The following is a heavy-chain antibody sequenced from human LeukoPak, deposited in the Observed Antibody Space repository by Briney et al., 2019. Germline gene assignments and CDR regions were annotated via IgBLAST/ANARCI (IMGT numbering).Heavy chain of an antibody. J-gene: IGHJ4*02. CDR3: ARDTRDYGDYVGDY. CDR2: ISAYNGNT. CDR1: GYTFTSYG. D-gene: IGHD4-17*01. Sequence: ASVKVSCTASGYTFTSYGISWVRQAPGQGLEWMGWISAYNGNTNYAQKLQGRVTMTTDTSTSTAYMELRSLRSDDTAVYYCARDTRDYGDYVGDYWGQGTLVTVSS. V-gene: IGHV1-18*01.